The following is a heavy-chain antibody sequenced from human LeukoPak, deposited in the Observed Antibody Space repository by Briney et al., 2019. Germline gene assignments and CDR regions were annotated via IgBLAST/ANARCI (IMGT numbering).Heavy chain of an antibody. V-gene: IGHV1-18*01. D-gene: IGHD3-10*01. CDR2: ISTYNGNT. Sequence: ASVKVSCKTSGYTFGAYGIGWVRQAPGQGFEWLGWISTYNGNTFYAQKFQDRFTMTTDTSTSTSYMELRSLRSDDTAVYYCARYGSGTYYKVYDYYGMDVWGQGTTVTVSS. CDR3: ARYGSGTYYKVYDYYGMDV. CDR1: GYTFGAYG. J-gene: IGHJ6*02.